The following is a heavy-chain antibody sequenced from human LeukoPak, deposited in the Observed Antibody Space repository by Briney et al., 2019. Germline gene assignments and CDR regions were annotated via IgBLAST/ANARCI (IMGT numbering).Heavy chain of an antibody. CDR1: GGSISSYY. Sequence: ETLSLTCTVSGGSISSYYWSWIRQPAGKGLEWIGHLYTSGSSNYNPSLKSRVTMSLDTSKNQFSLRLTSVTAADTAVYYCARDSSISYGRDWFDPWGQGTLVTVSS. V-gene: IGHV4-4*07. J-gene: IGHJ5*02. CDR2: LYTSGSS. CDR3: ARDSSISYGRDWFDP. D-gene: IGHD6-13*01.